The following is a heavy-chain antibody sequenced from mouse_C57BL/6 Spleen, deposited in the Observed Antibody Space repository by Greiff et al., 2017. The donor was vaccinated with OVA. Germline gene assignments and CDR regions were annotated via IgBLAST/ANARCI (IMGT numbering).Heavy chain of an antibody. V-gene: IGHV1-15*01. CDR2: IDPETGGT. CDR1: GYTFTDYE. Sequence: VQLQQSGAELVRPGASVTLSCKASGYTFTDYEMHWVKQTPVHGLEWIGAIDPETGGTAYNQKFKGKAILTADKSSSTAYMELRSLTSEDSAVYYCTRPYYYGSSHYFDYWGQGTTLTVSS. CDR3: TRPYYYGSSHYFDY. D-gene: IGHD1-1*01. J-gene: IGHJ2*01.